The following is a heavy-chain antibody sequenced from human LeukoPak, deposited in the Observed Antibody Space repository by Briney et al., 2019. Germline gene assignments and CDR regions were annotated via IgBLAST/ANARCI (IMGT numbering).Heavy chain of an antibody. CDR3: ARDARITMIVSDDAFDM. CDR1: GGSISSGDYY. D-gene: IGHD3-22*01. J-gene: IGHJ3*02. V-gene: IGHV4-30-4*01. Sequence: PSETLSLTCTVSGGSISSGDYYWSWICQPPGKGLEWIGYIYYSGSTSYNPSLKSRVTISVDTSKNQFSLKLSSVTAADTAVYYCARDARITMIVSDDAFDMWGQGTMVTVSS. CDR2: IYYSGST.